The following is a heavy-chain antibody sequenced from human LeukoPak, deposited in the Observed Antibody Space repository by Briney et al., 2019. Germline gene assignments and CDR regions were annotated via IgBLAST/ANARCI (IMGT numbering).Heavy chain of an antibody. J-gene: IGHJ4*02. CDR1: GGSISSGSYY. V-gene: IGHV4-61*02. Sequence: SETLSCTASVSGGSISSGSYYWSWIRQPAGKGLEWIGRIYTSGSTNYNPSLKSRATVSVDTSKNQFSLKLSSVTAADTAVYYCAREGVCGGDCYYPIDYWGQRTLVTVSP. D-gene: IGHD2-21*02. CDR2: IYTSGST. CDR3: AREGVCGGDCYYPIDY.